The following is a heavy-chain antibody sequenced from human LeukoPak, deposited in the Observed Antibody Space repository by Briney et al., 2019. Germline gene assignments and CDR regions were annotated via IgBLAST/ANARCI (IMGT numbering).Heavy chain of an antibody. CDR3: AKDSAFYYIDV. CDR1: GFTFSSYV. CDR2: ISGSGGST. Sequence: RSGGSLRLSCAASGFTFSSYVMSWVRQAPGKGLEWVSAISGSGGSTYYADSVKGRFTISRDNSKNTLYLQMNSLKGDDTAVYYCAKDSAFYYIDVWGKGTTVIISS. V-gene: IGHV3-23*01. D-gene: IGHD3-10*01. J-gene: IGHJ6*03.